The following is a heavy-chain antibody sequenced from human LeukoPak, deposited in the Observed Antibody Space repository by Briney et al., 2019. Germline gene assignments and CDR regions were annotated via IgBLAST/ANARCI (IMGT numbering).Heavy chain of an antibody. CDR2: ISGSGGST. J-gene: IGHJ5*02. Sequence: PGGSLGLSCAASGFTFSSYAMSWVRQAPGKGLEWVSAISGSGGSTYYADSVKGRLTISRDNSKNTLYLQMNSLRAEDTAVYYCAKDRPYYDILTGPQSSWGQGTLVTVSS. CDR3: AKDRPYYDILTGPQSS. CDR1: GFTFSSYA. D-gene: IGHD3-9*01. V-gene: IGHV3-23*01.